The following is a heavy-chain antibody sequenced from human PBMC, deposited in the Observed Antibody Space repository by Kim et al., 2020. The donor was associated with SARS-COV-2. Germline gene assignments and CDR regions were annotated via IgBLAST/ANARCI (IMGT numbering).Heavy chain of an antibody. D-gene: IGHD3-9*01. V-gene: IGHV3-15*01. CDR3: TTDVGIFTYYYYGMDV. J-gene: IGHJ6*02. Sequence: GGSLRLSCAGSEVSFRDHGMNWVRQAPGKGLEWVGRIKSKTDGGTTDYAAPVKGRFTISRDDSKNTLYLQMNSLKTEDTAVYYCTTDVGIFTYYYYGMDVWGQGTTVTVSS. CDR2: IKSKTDGGTT. CDR1: EVSFRDHG.